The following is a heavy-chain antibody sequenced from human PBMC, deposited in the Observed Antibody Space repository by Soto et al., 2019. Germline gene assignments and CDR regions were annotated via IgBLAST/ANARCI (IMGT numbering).Heavy chain of an antibody. CDR3: AHRGFFAEGHPNWFDP. Sequence: SGPTLVNPTQTLTLTCTFSGFLLTARGVAVGWIRQPPGKALEWLAFIYWDDDERYNPSLKSRLTITKDTSRNQVVLTMTNMDHVDTATYYCAHRGFFAEGHPNWFDPWGQ. V-gene: IGHV2-5*02. CDR1: GFLLTARGVA. D-gene: IGHD3-3*01. J-gene: IGHJ5*02. CDR2: IYWDDDE.